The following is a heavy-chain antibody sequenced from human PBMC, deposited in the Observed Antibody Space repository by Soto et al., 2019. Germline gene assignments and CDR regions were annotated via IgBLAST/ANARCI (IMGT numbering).Heavy chain of an antibody. Sequence: ASVKVSCKASGYTFTSYGISWVRQAPGQGLEWMGWISAYNGNTNYAQKLQGRVTMTTDTSTSTAYMELRSLRSDDTAVYYCAGSQYCSSTSCYLWFDPWGQGTLVTVSS. D-gene: IGHD2-2*01. CDR3: AGSQYCSSTSCYLWFDP. CDR2: ISAYNGNT. J-gene: IGHJ5*02. V-gene: IGHV1-18*01. CDR1: GYTFTSYG.